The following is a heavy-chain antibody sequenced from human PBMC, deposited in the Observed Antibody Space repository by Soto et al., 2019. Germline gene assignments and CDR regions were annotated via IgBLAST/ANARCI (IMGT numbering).Heavy chain of an antibody. CDR2: ISGSGGST. V-gene: IGHV3-23*01. Sequence: WGSPTLSRASSGFTFSSYAMSWVFQAQGKRLEWVAAISGSGGSTYYADSGKGRFTISRDNSKNTLYLQMNSLRAEDTAVYYCSKDRVGNSSGWNDLAYWRQGTLVTVSS. D-gene: IGHD6-19*01. CDR1: GFTFSSYA. CDR3: SKDRVGNSSGWNDLAY. J-gene: IGHJ4*02.